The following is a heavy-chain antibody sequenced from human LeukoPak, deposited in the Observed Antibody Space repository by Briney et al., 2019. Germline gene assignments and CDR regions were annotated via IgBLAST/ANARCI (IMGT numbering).Heavy chain of an antibody. V-gene: IGHV1-69*13. Sequence: SVKVSCKASGGTFSSYAISWVRQAHGQGLEWMGGIIPIFGTANYAQKFQGRVTITADESTSTAYMELSSLRSEDTAVYYCARDRPPLLGVEDYYYYYMDVWGKGTTVTVSS. CDR3: ARDRPPLLGVEDYYYYYMDV. J-gene: IGHJ6*03. CDR2: IIPIFGTA. D-gene: IGHD2/OR15-2a*01. CDR1: GGTFSSYA.